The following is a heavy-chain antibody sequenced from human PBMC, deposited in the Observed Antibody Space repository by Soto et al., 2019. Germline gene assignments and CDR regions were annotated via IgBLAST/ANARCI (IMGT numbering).Heavy chain of an antibody. V-gene: IGHV1-18*01. CDR3: ASSREGGSGRYFDY. Sequence: QVQLVQSGAEVRKPGASVKVSCKASGYTFTSYGLTWVRQAPGQGLEWMGWISAHNGNTNYAQKLQGRVTMTTDTSTSTAYMELSGLRSYDTAVYYCASSREGGSGRYFDYWGQGTLVTVSS. J-gene: IGHJ4*02. CDR1: GYTFTSYG. CDR2: ISAHNGNT. D-gene: IGHD1-26*01.